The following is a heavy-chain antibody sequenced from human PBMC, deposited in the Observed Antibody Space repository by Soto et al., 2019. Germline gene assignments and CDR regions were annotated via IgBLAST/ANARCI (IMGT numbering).Heavy chain of an antibody. CDR1: GGTFSSYA. CDR2: IIPIFGTA. V-gene: IGHV1-69*06. Sequence: SVKVSCKASGGTFSSYAISWVRQAPGQGLEWMGGIIPIFGTANYAQKFQGRVTITAGKSTSTAYMGLSSLRSEDTAVYYCARGSSSWVVNYYYYGMDVWGQGTTVTVSS. CDR3: ARGSSSWVVNYYYYGMDV. J-gene: IGHJ6*02. D-gene: IGHD6-13*01.